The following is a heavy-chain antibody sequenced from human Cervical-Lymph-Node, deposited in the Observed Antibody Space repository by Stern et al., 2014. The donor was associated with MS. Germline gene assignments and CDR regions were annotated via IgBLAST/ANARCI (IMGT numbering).Heavy chain of an antibody. Sequence: EMQLVESGGNLVQPGGSLRLSCAASGFTFSTYAMHWVRQAPGQGLEYVSAISGNGGYTSSANSVKGSFTISRDNSKNTLYLQMGSLRAEDMAVYYCARDRGIVVADFDQWGQGTLVTVSS. V-gene: IGHV3-64*01. J-gene: IGHJ4*02. CDR1: GFTFSTYA. CDR3: ARDRGIVVADFDQ. CDR2: ISGNGGYT. D-gene: IGHD2-15*01.